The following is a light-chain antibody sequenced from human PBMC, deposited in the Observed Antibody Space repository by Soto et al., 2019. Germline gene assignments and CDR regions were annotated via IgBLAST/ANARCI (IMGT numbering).Light chain of an antibody. CDR1: QSVSSSY. J-gene: IGKJ1*01. Sequence: EIVLTQSPGTLSLSPGERATRSCRASQSVSSSYLAWYQQKPGQAPRLLIYGASSRATGIPDRFSGSGSGTDFTLTISRLEPEDFAVYYCQQYGIAQSVGQGTKVEIK. CDR3: QQYGIAQS. CDR2: GAS. V-gene: IGKV3-20*01.